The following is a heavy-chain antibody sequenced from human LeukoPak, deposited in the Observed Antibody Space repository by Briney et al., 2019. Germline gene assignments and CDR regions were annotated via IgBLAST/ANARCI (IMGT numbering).Heavy chain of an antibody. V-gene: IGHV4-59*01. Sequence: PSETLSLTCTVSGVSISSYYRSWIRQPPGKGLEWIGYIYNGGSTNYNPSLKSRVTISVDTSKNQFSLKLSSVTAADTAVYYCARGLLDGYTHPAAFDIWGQGTMVTVSS. J-gene: IGHJ3*02. CDR1: GVSISSYY. D-gene: IGHD5-24*01. CDR3: ARGLLDGYTHPAAFDI. CDR2: IYNGGST.